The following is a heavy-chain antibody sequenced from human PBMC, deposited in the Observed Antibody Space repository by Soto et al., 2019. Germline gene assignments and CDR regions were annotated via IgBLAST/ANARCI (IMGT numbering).Heavy chain of an antibody. CDR1: GFTFGDYA. J-gene: IGHJ6*03. CDR2: IRSKAYGGTT. D-gene: IGHD2-2*01. CDR3: TRDRGYCSSTSCYVSDYYYYYMDV. Sequence: GGSLRLSCTASGFTFGDYAMSWFRQAPGKGLEWVGFIRSKAYGGTTEYAASVKGRFTISRDDSKSIAYLQMNSLKTEDTAVYYCTRDRGYCSSTSCYVSDYYYYYMDVWGKGTTVTVSS. V-gene: IGHV3-49*03.